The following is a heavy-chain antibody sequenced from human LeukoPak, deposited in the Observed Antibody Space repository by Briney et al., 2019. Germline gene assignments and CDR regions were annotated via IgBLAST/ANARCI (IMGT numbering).Heavy chain of an antibody. V-gene: IGHV4-39*07. J-gene: IGHJ4*02. Sequence: SETLSLTCTVSGGSISSGTYYWGWIRQPPGKGLEWIGTIYYSGSTYYNPSLKSRVTISVDTSKNQFSLKLSSVTAADTAVYYCARGTIYRYYGSGSYCFDYWGQGTLVTVSS. CDR3: ARGTIYRYYGSGSYCFDY. D-gene: IGHD3-10*01. CDR1: GGSISSGTYY. CDR2: IYYSGST.